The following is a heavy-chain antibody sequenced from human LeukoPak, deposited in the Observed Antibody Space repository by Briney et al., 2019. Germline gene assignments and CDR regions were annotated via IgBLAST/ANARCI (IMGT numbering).Heavy chain of an antibody. J-gene: IGHJ4*02. CDR3: ARATLYSYGLDYLDY. CDR1: GGSISSYY. D-gene: IGHD5-18*01. CDR2: IYYSGST. V-gene: IGHV4-59*01. Sequence: SETLSLTCTVSGGSISSYYWSWIRQPPGKGLEWIGYIYYSGSTNYNPSLKSRVTISVDTSKNQFSLKLSSVTAADTAVYYCARATLYSYGLDYLDYWGQGTLVTVSS.